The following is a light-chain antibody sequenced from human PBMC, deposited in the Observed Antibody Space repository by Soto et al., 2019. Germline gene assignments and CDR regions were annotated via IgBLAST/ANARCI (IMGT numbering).Light chain of an antibody. CDR1: QSVSSG. Sequence: EIVMTQSPATLSVSPGERATLSCRASQSVSSGFLAWYQQKPGQAPRLLIYGASTRATGIPARFSGSGSGTEFTLTISSLQSEDFAVYYCQLYNTWPYTFGHGTKLEIK. J-gene: IGKJ2*01. CDR2: GAS. V-gene: IGKV3-15*01. CDR3: QLYNTWPYT.